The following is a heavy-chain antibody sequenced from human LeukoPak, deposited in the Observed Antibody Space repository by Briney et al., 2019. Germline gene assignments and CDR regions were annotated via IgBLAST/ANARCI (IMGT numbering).Heavy chain of an antibody. CDR3: ARNQRRLDY. D-gene: IGHD1-14*01. CDR1: GFTFSSHG. V-gene: IGHV3-7*01. Sequence: GGSLRLSCAASGFTFSSHGMSWVRQAPGKGLELVANIKQDGSEKYYVDSVKGRFTISRDNNAKNSLYLQLNSLRADDTAVYYCARNQRRLDYWGQGALVTVSS. J-gene: IGHJ4*02. CDR2: IKQDGSEK.